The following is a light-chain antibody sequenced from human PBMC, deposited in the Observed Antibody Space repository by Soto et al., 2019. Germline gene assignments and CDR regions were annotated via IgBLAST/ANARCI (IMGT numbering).Light chain of an antibody. CDR3: AAWDASLNGVV. Sequence: QYVLTQPPSASGTPGQRVTISCSGSSSNIGSKTVNWYQQLPGTAPKLLIYSNNQRTSGVPDRFSGSKSGTSASLAISGLKSEDEAAYDCAAWDASLNGVVFGGGTKLTVL. V-gene: IGLV1-44*01. CDR2: SNN. J-gene: IGLJ2*01. CDR1: SSNIGSKT.